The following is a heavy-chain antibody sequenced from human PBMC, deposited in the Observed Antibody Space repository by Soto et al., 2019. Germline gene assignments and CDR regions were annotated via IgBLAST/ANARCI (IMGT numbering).Heavy chain of an antibody. CDR3: ARGSYDSSGYHDAFDI. V-gene: IGHV4-31*03. J-gene: IGHJ3*02. CDR1: GGSISSGGYY. Sequence: SETLSLTCTVSGGSISSGGYYWSWIRQHPGKGLEWIGYIYYSGSTYYNPSLKSRVTISVDTSKNQFSLTLSSVTAADTAVYYCARGSYDSSGYHDAFDIWGQGTMVTVSS. CDR2: IYYSGST. D-gene: IGHD3-22*01.